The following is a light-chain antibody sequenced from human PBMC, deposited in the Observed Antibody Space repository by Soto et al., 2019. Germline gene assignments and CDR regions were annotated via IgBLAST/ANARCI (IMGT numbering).Light chain of an antibody. CDR2: AAS. CDR3: QHYNSYSEA. CDR1: QGIANY. V-gene: IGKV1-9*01. J-gene: IGKJ1*01. Sequence: DIQLTQSPSFLSASVGDGVTITCRASQGIANYFAWYQQKPGKAPKLLIYAASTLQSGVPSRFSGSGSGTDFTLTISSLQPEDFATYYCQHYNSYSEAFGQGTKVDIK.